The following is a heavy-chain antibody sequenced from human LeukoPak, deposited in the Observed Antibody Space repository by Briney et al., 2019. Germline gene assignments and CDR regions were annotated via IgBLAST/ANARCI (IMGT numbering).Heavy chain of an antibody. D-gene: IGHD6-6*01. Sequence: RASVKVSCKASGGTFSSYAIGWVRQAPGQGLEWMGGIIPIFGTANYAQKFQGRVTITTDESTSTAYMELSSLRSEDTAVYYCARSHSAIARNWFDPWGQGTLVTVSS. CDR3: ARSHSAIARNWFDP. CDR2: IIPIFGTA. J-gene: IGHJ5*02. V-gene: IGHV1-69*05. CDR1: GGTFSSYA.